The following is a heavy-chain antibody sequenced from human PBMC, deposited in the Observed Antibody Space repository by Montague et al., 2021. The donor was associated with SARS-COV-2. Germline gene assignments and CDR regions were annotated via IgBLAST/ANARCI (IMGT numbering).Heavy chain of an antibody. CDR3: ARGGSGYDSPLEY. CDR1: GFTFSDYY. J-gene: IGHJ4*02. Sequence: SLRLSCAASGFTFSDYYMFWIRQSPGKGLEYIPYISGSTYTNYADSVKGRFTISRDNTKDSLFLQMNSLRAEDTAVYYCARGGSGYDSPLEYWGQGALVTVSS. D-gene: IGHD6-25*01. V-gene: IGHV3-11*06. CDR2: ISGSTYT.